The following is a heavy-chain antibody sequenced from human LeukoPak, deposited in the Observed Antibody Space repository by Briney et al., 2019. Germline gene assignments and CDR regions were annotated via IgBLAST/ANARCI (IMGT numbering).Heavy chain of an antibody. V-gene: IGHV4-31*03. D-gene: IGHD5-24*01. J-gene: IGHJ4*02. CDR3: ATRNSRDDYNY. CDR2: IYYTGST. Sequence: SETLSLTRSVFGGSISSGDYYWSWMRQHPGKGLAWIGYIYYTGSTYYNPSLKSRLTISVDTSKNQFSLKLSSVTAADTAIYYCATRNSRDDYNYWGQGTLVTVSS. CDR1: GGSISSGDYY.